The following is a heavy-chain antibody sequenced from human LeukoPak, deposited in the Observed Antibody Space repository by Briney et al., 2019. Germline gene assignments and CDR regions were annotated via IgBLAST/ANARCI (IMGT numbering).Heavy chain of an antibody. J-gene: IGHJ4*02. Sequence: GGSLRLSCTASGFTFGDYAMSWVGQAPGKGLEWVGFIRGKAYGGTTEYAASVKGRFTISRDDSKSIAYLQMNSLKTEDTAVYYCTRAHYDFWSGDYWGQGTLVTVSS. CDR2: IRGKAYGGTT. V-gene: IGHV3-49*04. CDR3: TRAHYDFWSGDY. CDR1: GFTFGDYA. D-gene: IGHD3-3*01.